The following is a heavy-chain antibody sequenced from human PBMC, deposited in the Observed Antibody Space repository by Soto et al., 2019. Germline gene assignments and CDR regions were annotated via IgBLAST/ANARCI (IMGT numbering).Heavy chain of an antibody. V-gene: IGHV1-3*01. Sequence: QVQLVQSGAEVKKPGASVKVSCKASGYTFTSYAMHWVRQAPGQRLEWMGWINAGNGNTKYSQKFQGRVTITRDTSASTAYMELSSLRSEDTAVYYCARGPTASIAAAGIYWFDPWGQGTLVTVSS. CDR1: GYTFTSYA. D-gene: IGHD6-13*01. CDR2: INAGNGNT. J-gene: IGHJ5*02. CDR3: ARGPTASIAAAGIYWFDP.